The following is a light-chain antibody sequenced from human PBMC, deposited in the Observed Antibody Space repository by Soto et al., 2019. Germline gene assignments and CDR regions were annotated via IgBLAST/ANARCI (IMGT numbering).Light chain of an antibody. J-gene: IGKJ3*01. CDR2: DAS. V-gene: IGKV1-33*01. CDR1: QDISNY. Sequence: DIKMTQSPSSLSASVGDRVTITCQATQDISNYLIWYQQKPGKAPKLLIYDASNLETGVPSRFSGSGSGTDFILTISNLQPEDTATYYCQQYDNLPRATFGPGTKVEIK. CDR3: QQYDNLPRAT.